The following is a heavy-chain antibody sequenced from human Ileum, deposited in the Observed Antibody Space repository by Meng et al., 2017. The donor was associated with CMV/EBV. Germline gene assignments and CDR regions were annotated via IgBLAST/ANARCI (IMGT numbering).Heavy chain of an antibody. CDR1: GFTFNKYW. CDR2: IVYEGSCA. D-gene: IGHD2-15*01. CDR3: ARDTPHSAFEP. V-gene: IGHV3-74*01. J-gene: IGHJ5*02. Sequence: GESLKISCVASGFTFNKYWMHWVRQPPGGGLEWLSRIVYEGSCAIYADSVRGRFTVSRDNARNTVYLHMNSLRDEDTAVYSCARDTPHSAFEPWGHGTPVTVSS.